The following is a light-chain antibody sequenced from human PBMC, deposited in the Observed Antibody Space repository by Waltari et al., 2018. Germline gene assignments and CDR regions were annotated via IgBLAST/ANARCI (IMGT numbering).Light chain of an antibody. CDR1: QSVSSS. Sequence: EIVLTQPPATLSSSPGQRATLSCSPSQSVSSSLAWYQQKHSQAPRPLIFDASNSPTGIPARFSGSGSGTDFTLTISSLEPEDFAVYYCQQRNNWPTTFGGGTKVEIK. J-gene: IGKJ4*01. CDR3: QQRNNWPTT. V-gene: IGKV3-11*01. CDR2: DAS.